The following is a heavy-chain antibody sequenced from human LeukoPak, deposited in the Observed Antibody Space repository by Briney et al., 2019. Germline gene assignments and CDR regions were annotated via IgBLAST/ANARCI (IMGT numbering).Heavy chain of an antibody. CDR1: GGSISSYY. J-gene: IGHJ4*02. D-gene: IGHD3-22*01. CDR3: ARRAYDSSGYLDY. V-gene: IGHV4-59*08. CDR2: IYYSGTT. Sequence: SETLSLTCTVSGGSISSYYWSWIRQPPGKGLEWIGYIYYSGTTNYNPSLKSRVTIPIDTSKNQFSLKLSSVTAADTAVYYCARRAYDSSGYLDYWGQGTLVTVSS.